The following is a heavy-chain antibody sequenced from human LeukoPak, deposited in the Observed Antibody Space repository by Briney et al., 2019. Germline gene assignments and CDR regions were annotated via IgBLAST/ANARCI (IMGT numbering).Heavy chain of an antibody. CDR2: IIPILGIA. CDR3: ARAKTYSGYGMDV. V-gene: IGHV1-69*04. J-gene: IGHJ6*02. D-gene: IGHD5-12*01. Sequence: SAKVSCKASGGTFSSYATSWVRQAPGQGLEWMGRIIPILGIANYAQKFQGRVTITADKSTSTAYMELSSLRSEDTAVYYCARAKTYSGYGMDVWGQGTTVTVSS. CDR1: GGTFSSYA.